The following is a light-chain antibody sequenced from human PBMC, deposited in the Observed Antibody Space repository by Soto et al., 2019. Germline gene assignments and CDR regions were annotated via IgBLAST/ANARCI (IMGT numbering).Light chain of an antibody. Sequence: QSLLTQPASVSLGPGQRVTIACTGSSSNIGAGYDLHWYQQLPGTAPKLLIYDDNNRPSGVPDRFSGSKSGTSASLAITGLQAEDEADYYCQSYDSSLSGYVFGTGTKVTVL. V-gene: IGLV1-40*01. CDR1: SSNIGAGYD. CDR2: DDN. CDR3: QSYDSSLSGYV. J-gene: IGLJ1*01.